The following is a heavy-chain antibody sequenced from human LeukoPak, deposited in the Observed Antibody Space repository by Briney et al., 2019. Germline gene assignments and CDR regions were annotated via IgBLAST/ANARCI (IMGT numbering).Heavy chain of an antibody. Sequence: GASVKVSCKASGGTFSSYAISWVRQAPGQGLEWMGGIIPIFGTANYAQRFQGRVTITAGESTSTAYMELSSLRSEDTAVYYCARDRDIVVVPAAPTGDAFDIWGQGTMVTVSS. CDR2: IIPIFGTA. D-gene: IGHD2-2*01. CDR1: GGTFSSYA. CDR3: ARDRDIVVVPAAPTGDAFDI. V-gene: IGHV1-69*13. J-gene: IGHJ3*02.